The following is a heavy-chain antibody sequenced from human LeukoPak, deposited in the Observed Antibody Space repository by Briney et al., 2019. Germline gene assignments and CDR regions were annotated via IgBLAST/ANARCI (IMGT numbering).Heavy chain of an antibody. CDR3: AKAARNVLRFLEWLPRHFDY. J-gene: IGHJ4*02. CDR1: GFSFRSHG. D-gene: IGHD3-3*01. V-gene: IGHV3-23*01. Sequence: PGGTLRLSCAASGFSFRSHGMNWVRQAPGKGLEWVSGISPRGDITYYKDSVRGRFTISRDNFKNTVSLQLNSLRAEDTAVYYCAKAARNVLRFLEWLPRHFDYWGQGTLVTVSS. CDR2: ISPRGDIT.